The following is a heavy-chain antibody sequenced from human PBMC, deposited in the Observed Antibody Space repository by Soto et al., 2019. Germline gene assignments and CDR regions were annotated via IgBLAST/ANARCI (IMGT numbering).Heavy chain of an antibody. V-gene: IGHV3-30-3*01. CDR2: ISYDGSNK. CDR3: ARDRMTTRGYYYYYGMDV. D-gene: IGHD4-4*01. Sequence: QVQLVESGGGVVQPGRSLRLSCAASGFTFSSYAMHWVRQAPGKGLEWVAVISYDGSNKYYADSVKGRFTISRDNSKNTLYLQMNSLRAEDTAVYYCARDRMTTRGYYYYYGMDVWGQGTTVTVSS. CDR1: GFTFSSYA. J-gene: IGHJ6*02.